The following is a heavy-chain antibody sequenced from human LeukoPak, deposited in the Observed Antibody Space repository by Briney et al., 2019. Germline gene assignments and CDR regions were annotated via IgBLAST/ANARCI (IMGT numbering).Heavy chain of an antibody. CDR3: ARTGSFQFDY. J-gene: IGHJ4*02. CDR1: GFTFSSYG. V-gene: IGHV3-30*02. D-gene: IGHD1-26*01. Sequence: GGSLRLSCAASGFTFSSYGMHWVRQAPGKGLEWVAFIRYDGSNKYYADSVKGRFTISRDNSKNTLYLQMNSLRAEDTAVYYCARTGSFQFDYWGQGTLVTVSS. CDR2: IRYDGSNK.